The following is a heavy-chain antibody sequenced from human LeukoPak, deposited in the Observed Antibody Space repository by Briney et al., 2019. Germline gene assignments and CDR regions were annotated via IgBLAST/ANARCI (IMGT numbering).Heavy chain of an antibody. D-gene: IGHD2-2*01. V-gene: IGHV3-23*01. CDR1: GFTFSNFA. CDR2: ISASGGHT. J-gene: IGHJ4*02. Sequence: GGSLRLSCAASGFTFSNFAMSWVRQAPGKGLEWVSAISASGGHTYYADSVKGRFTISRDSSENTLYLQMNSLRADDTALYYCAKDRVGSCSTTSCPIDYWGQGTLVTVSS. CDR3: AKDRVGSCSTTSCPIDY.